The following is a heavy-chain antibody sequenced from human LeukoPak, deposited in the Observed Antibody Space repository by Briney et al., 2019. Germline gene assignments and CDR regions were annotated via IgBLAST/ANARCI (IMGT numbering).Heavy chain of an antibody. CDR1: GGSTSSYY. CDR2: IYYSGST. V-gene: IGHV4-59*01. J-gene: IGHJ4*02. CDR3: ARRGYCSSTTCYAGGGFDY. Sequence: SETLSLTCTVSGGSTSSYYWSWIRQPPGKGLEWIGYIYYSGSTNYNPSLKSRVTISVDTSKNQFSLKLTSVTAADTAVYYCARRGYCSSTTCYAGGGFDYWGQGTLVTVSS. D-gene: IGHD2-2*01.